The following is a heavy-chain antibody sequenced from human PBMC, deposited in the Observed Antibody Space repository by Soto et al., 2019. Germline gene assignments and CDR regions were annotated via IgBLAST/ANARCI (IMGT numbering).Heavy chain of an antibody. J-gene: IGHJ4*02. Sequence: TGGSLRFSCAASGLTFSSYAMHWVRQAPGKGLEWVAVISYDGSNKYYADSVKGRFTISRDNSKNTLYLQMNSLRAEDTAVYYCARPTTAAGIDYWGQGTLVTVS. CDR2: ISYDGSNK. D-gene: IGHD6-13*01. CDR3: ARPTTAAGIDY. CDR1: GLTFSSYA. V-gene: IGHV3-30-3*01.